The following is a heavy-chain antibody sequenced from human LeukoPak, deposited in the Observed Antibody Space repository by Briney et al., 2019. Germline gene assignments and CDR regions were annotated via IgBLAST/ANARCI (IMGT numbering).Heavy chain of an antibody. CDR3: AREDSSSWYRIFDY. D-gene: IGHD6-13*01. CDR2: IYTSGST. Sequence: PSETLSLTCTVSGGSISSYYWSWIRQPAGKGLEWIGRIYTSGSTNYNPSLKSRVTMSVDTSKNQFSLKLSSVTAADTAVYYCAREDSSSWYRIFDYWGQGTLVTVSS. CDR1: GGSISSYY. J-gene: IGHJ4*02. V-gene: IGHV4-4*07.